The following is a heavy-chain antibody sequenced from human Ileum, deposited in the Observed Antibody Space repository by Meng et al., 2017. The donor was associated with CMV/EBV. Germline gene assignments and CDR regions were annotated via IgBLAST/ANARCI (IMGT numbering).Heavy chain of an antibody. V-gene: IGHV5-51*01. CDR1: GYTFINYW. CDR3: ARQVVAVTLDR. D-gene: IGHD2-15*01. Sequence: GESLKISCKGSGYTFINYWIGWVRQMPGKGLEWMGILYPGDSDTRYSPSFQGQVTLSVDKSITTAYLQWSSLKASNTAMYYCARQVVAVTLDRWAQGTLVTVSS. CDR2: LYPGDSDT. J-gene: IGHJ5*02.